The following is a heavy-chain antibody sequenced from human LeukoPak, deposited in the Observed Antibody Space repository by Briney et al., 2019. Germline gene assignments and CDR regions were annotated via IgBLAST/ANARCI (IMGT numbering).Heavy chain of an antibody. Sequence: GGSLRLSCLVSGLTFSSTWMSWVRQAPGKGLEWVGRIRRKTDGETTDHAAPVKGRFTISRDDSKNTLYLQMNSLKTEDTAVYYCVTDLVIKGYFDYWGQGALVTVSS. J-gene: IGHJ4*02. CDR1: GLTFSSTW. CDR3: VTDLVIKGYFDY. V-gene: IGHV3-15*01. D-gene: IGHD2-21*01. CDR2: IRRKTDGETT.